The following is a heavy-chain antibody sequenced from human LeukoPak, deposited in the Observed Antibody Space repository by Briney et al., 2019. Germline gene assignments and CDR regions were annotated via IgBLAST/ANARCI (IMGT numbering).Heavy chain of an antibody. J-gene: IGHJ4*02. V-gene: IGHV3-21*01. Sequence: GGSLRLSCVVSGIDFSRYSMNWVRQAPGKGLEWVSSISSGSDYIYYADSVKGRFTISRDNVKNSLYLQMDSLRAEDTAVYYCARKWSMATYSDCWGQGTLVTVSS. CDR3: ARKWSMATYSDC. D-gene: IGHD2-8*02. CDR1: GIDFSRYS. CDR2: ISSGSDYI.